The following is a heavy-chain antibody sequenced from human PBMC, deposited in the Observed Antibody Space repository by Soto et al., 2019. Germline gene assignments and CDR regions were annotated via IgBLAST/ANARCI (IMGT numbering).Heavy chain of an antibody. CDR3: AHNNYYGSGSVY. Sequence: QITLKESGPTLVKPTQTLTLTCAFSGFSLNTRGVGVGWIRQPPGKALEWLALIYWDNDKRYSPSLKSRLTIYKXXPKNHVVLMMTDMDPVDTATYYCAHNNYYGSGSVYWGQGTLITVSS. D-gene: IGHD3-10*01. J-gene: IGHJ4*02. CDR2: IYWDNDK. CDR1: GFSLNTRGVG. V-gene: IGHV2-5*02.